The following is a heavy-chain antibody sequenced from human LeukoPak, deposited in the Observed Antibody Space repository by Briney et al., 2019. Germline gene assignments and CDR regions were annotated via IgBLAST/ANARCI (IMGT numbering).Heavy chain of an antibody. Sequence: SETLSLTCTVSGGSISSYYWNWIRQPPGKGLEWIGYIYYSGSTNYNPSLKSRVTISVDTSKNQFSLKLSSVTAADTAVYYCARDRYYDSGSYYNWGQGTLVTVSS. CDR1: GGSISSYY. CDR3: ARDRYYDSGSYYN. V-gene: IGHV4-59*01. D-gene: IGHD3-10*01. J-gene: IGHJ4*02. CDR2: IYYSGST.